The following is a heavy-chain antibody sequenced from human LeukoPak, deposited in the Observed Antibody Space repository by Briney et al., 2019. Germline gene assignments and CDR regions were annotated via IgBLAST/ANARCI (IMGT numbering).Heavy chain of an antibody. D-gene: IGHD2-15*01. Sequence: GGSLRLSCAASGFTFSTYTMNWVRQAPGKGLEWVSSISSRSSYIYYADSVNGRFTISRDNAKNSLYLQMNSLRAEDTAVYYCARDHCSGGSCYKFDYYYYYMDVWGKGTTVTISS. CDR1: GFTFSTYT. CDR3: ARDHCSGGSCYKFDYYYYYMDV. CDR2: ISSRSSYI. V-gene: IGHV3-21*01. J-gene: IGHJ6*03.